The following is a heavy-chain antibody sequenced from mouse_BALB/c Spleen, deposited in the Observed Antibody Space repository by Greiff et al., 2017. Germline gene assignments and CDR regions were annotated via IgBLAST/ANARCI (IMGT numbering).Heavy chain of an antibody. J-gene: IGHJ4*01. D-gene: IGHD1-3*01. CDR2: SRNKANDYTT. CDR3: ARDAAHSGGGAMDY. Sequence: EVKLMESGGGLVQPGGSLRLSCATSGFTFSDFYMEWVRQPPGKRLEWIAASRNKANDYTTEYSASVKGRFIVSRDTSQSILYLQMNALRAEDTAIYYCARDAAHSGGGAMDYWGQGTSVTVSS. V-gene: IGHV7-1*02. CDR1: GFTFSDFY.